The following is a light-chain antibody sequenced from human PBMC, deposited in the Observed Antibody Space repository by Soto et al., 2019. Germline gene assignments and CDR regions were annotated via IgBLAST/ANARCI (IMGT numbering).Light chain of an antibody. V-gene: IGLV2-11*01. CDR1: SSDVGGYNY. Sequence: QSALTQPRSVSGSPGQSVTISCTGTSSDVGGYNYVSWYQQHPGKAPKLMIYDVSKRPSGVPDRFSGSKSGNTASLTISGLQAEDEDDYYSCSYAGSYTWVFGGGTKLTVL. J-gene: IGLJ3*02. CDR2: DVS. CDR3: CSYAGSYTWV.